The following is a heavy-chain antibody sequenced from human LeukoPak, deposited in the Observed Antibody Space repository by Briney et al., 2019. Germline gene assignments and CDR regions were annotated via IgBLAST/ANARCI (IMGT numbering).Heavy chain of an antibody. CDR2: ISWYGGST. D-gene: IGHD6-19*01. CDR1: GFTFYDYA. V-gene: IGHV3-43D*03. Sequence: PGGSLRLSCAASGFTFYDYAMHGVRQSPGKGLECVSLISWYGGSTYYADSVKGRFTISRDNSKNSLYLKMNSLRAEDTALYYCAKDISNVQQWLDRWGQGTLVTVSS. CDR3: AKDISNVQQWLDR. J-gene: IGHJ5*02.